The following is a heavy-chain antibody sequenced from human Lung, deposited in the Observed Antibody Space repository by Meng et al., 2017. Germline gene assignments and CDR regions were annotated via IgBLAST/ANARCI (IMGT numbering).Heavy chain of an antibody. Sequence: VQHHHWERGLWKPAEPPSTPLVASAGSFSDSYWSWIRQHPGKGLEWIGEINHSGSTNYNPSLESRATISVDTSQNNLSLKLSSVTASDSAVYYCARGPTTMAHDFDYWGQGTLVTVPS. J-gene: IGHJ4*02. CDR2: INHSGST. V-gene: IGHV4-34*01. CDR3: ARGPTTMAHDFDY. D-gene: IGHD4-11*01. CDR1: AGSFSDSY.